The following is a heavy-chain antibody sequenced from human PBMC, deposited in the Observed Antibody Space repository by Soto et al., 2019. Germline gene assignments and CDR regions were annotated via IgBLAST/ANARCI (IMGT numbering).Heavy chain of an antibody. J-gene: IGHJ5*02. Sequence: GASVKVSCKASGGTFSSYAISWVRQAPGQGLEWMGGIIPIFGTANYAQKFQGRVTITADESTSTAYTELSSLRSEDTAVYHCARTSVVTAPFDPWGQGTLVTVSS. D-gene: IGHD2-21*02. CDR2: IIPIFGTA. CDR1: GGTFSSYA. V-gene: IGHV1-69*13. CDR3: ARTSVVTAPFDP.